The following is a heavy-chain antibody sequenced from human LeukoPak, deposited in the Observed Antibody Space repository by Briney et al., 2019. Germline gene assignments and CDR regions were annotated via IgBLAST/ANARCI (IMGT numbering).Heavy chain of an antibody. D-gene: IGHD3-10*01. CDR3: AKDSAFYYIDV. CDR1: GFTFTNYG. CDR2: IRYKGNNQ. Sequence: GGSLRLSCAPPGFTFTNYGMHSVCEALGKGLEWVAFIRYKGNNQYYADSVKGRFTISRDNSKNTLYLQMNSLKGDDTAVYYCAKDSAFYYIDVWGKGTTVIISS. V-gene: IGHV3-30*02. J-gene: IGHJ6*03.